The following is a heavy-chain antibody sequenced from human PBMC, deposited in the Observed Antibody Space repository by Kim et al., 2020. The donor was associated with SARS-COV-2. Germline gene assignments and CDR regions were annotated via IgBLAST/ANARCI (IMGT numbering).Heavy chain of an antibody. D-gene: IGHD1-26*01. Sequence: GGSLRLSCAASGFTFSDYYMSWIRQAPGKGLEWVSYISSSSSYTNYADSVKGRFTISRDNAKNSLYLQMNSLRAEDTAVYYGARVGEGLVGATYFDYWGQGSLVTVSS. J-gene: IGHJ4*02. CDR2: ISSSSSYT. V-gene: IGHV3-11*05. CDR1: GFTFSDYY. CDR3: ARVGEGLVGATYFDY.